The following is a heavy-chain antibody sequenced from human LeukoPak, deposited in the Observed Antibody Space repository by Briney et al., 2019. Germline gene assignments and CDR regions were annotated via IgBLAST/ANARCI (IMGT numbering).Heavy chain of an antibody. CDR3: AGGSGWLIDS. CDR1: GFTFSSYY. J-gene: IGHJ4*02. V-gene: IGHV3-7*01. D-gene: IGHD6-19*01. Sequence: GGSLSLSCAASGFTFSSYYMAWVRQAPGKGLEWVANIKQDASEKFYVDSVKGRFTISRDNTKNSQYLEMNSLRAEDTAVYYCAGGSGWLIDSWGQGTLVTVSS. CDR2: IKQDASEK.